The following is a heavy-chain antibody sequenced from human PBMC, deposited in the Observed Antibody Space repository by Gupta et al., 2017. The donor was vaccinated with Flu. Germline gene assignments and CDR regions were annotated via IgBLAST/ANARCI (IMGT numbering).Heavy chain of an antibody. CDR1: GFTFSSYA. V-gene: IGHV3-30-3*01. J-gene: IGHJ4*02. CDR2: ISYDGSNK. Sequence: QVQLVESGGGVVQPGRSLRLSCAASGFTFSSYAMHWVRQAPGKRLEWVAIISYDGSNKYYADSVKGRFTISRDNSKNTLYVQVNSLRAEDTAVYYCARDWGRSRSFSFDCWGQGTLVTVSS. CDR3: ARDWGRSRSFSFDC. D-gene: IGHD3-16*01.